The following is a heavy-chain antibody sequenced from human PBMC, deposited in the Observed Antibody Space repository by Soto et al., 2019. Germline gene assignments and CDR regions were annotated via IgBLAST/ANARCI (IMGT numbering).Heavy chain of an antibody. CDR1: GGSINSYY. J-gene: IGHJ6*02. CDR3: ARQGFGPLHGLVAV. V-gene: IGHV4-59*08. Sequence: QVQLQESGPGLVKPSETLSLSCTVSGGSINSYYWSWIRQSPGKQMEWIGYVHHSWGSSYNPSLQSRVAISLDTSNSQFSLKVTSVTATDTAVYYCARQGFGPLHGLVAVWGQGTTVTVSS. CDR2: VHHSWGS. D-gene: IGHD3-10*01.